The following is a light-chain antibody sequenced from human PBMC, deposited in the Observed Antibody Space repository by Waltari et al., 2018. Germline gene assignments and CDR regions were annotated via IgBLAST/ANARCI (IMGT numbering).Light chain of an antibody. V-gene: IGKV3-20*01. CDR1: QSVSSSY. J-gene: IGKJ2*01. Sequence: EIVLTQSPGTLSLSPGERATTSCRASQSVSSSYLAWYQQKPGQAPRLLIYGASSRATGIPDRFSGSGSGTDFTLTISRLEPEDFAVYYCQQYGSSPYNFGQGTKLEIK. CDR3: QQYGSSPYN. CDR2: GAS.